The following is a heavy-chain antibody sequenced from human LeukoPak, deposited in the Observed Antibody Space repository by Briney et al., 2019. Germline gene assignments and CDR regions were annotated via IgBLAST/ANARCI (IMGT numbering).Heavy chain of an antibody. D-gene: IGHD3-22*01. CDR2: IYYSGST. CDR1: GGSISSYY. Sequence: YPSETLSLTCTVSGGSISSYYWSWIRQPPGKGLEWIGYIYYSGSTNYNPSLKSRVTISVDTSKNQFSLKLSSVTAADTAVYYCARVRGSSGYYGMTDWGQGTLVTVSS. V-gene: IGHV4-59*01. CDR3: ARVRGSSGYYGMTD. J-gene: IGHJ4*02.